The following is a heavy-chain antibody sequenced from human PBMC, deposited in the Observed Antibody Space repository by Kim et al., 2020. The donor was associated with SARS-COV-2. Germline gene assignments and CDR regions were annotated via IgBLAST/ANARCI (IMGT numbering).Heavy chain of an antibody. Sequence: GGSLRLSCAASGFTFSSYSMNWVRQAPGKGLEWVSYISSSSSTIYYADSVKGRFTISRDNAKNSLYLQMNSLRDEDTAVYYCARELGARRTPVWFDPWGQGTLVTVSS. CDR3: ARELGARRTPVWFDP. D-gene: IGHD3-10*01. J-gene: IGHJ5*02. CDR2: ISSSSSTI. V-gene: IGHV3-48*02. CDR1: GFTFSSYS.